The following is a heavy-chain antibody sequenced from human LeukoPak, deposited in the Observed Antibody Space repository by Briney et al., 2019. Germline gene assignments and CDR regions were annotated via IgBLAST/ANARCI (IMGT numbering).Heavy chain of an antibody. D-gene: IGHD3-10*02. CDR2: IYYSENT. CDR1: GGSISSYY. CDR3: ARTASVRGVIKELDY. V-gene: IGHV4-59*01. Sequence: SETLSLTCTVSGGSISSYYWSWIRQPPGEGLVGIGYIYYSENTNYNPSLESRLTISVDTSKNQFSLKLSSVTAADTAVYYCARTASVRGVIKELDYWGQGTLVSVSS. J-gene: IGHJ4*02.